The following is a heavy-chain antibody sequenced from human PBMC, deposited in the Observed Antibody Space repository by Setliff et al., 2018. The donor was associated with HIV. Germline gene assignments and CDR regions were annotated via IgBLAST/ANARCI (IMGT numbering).Heavy chain of an antibody. CDR2: IYAGGST. D-gene: IGHD3-16*01. CDR3: ARDGGEY. V-gene: IGHV3-53*01. CDR1: GLTDTYNY. J-gene: IGHJ4*02. Sequence: GGSLRLSCAASGLTDTYNYMSWVRQAPGKGLEWVSVIYAGGSTYYADSVQGRFTVSRDNAENSVYLQMNSLRAEDTAVYYCARDGGEYWGQGTLVTVSS.